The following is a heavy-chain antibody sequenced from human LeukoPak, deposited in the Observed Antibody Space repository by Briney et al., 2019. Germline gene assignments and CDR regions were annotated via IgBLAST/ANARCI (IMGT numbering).Heavy chain of an antibody. D-gene: IGHD5-24*01. Sequence: PGGSLRLSCAASGFTFSRYEMNWVRQAPGKGLEWVSYISSSGSTIYYADSVKGRFTISRDNAKNSLYPQMNSLRAEDTAVYYCAIERAGDAFDIWGQGTMVTVSS. CDR1: GFTFSRYE. V-gene: IGHV3-48*03. CDR2: ISSSGSTI. CDR3: AIERAGDAFDI. J-gene: IGHJ3*02.